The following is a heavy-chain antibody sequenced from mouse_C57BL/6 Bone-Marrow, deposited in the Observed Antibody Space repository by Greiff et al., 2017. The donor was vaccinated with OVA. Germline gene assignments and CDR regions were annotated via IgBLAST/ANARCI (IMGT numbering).Heavy chain of an antibody. Sequence: QVQLKQPGAELVKPGASVKLSCKASGYTFTSYWMHWVKQRPGQGLEWIGMIHPNSGSTNYNEKFKSKATLTVDKSSSTAYMQLSSLTSADSAVYYCARSVPYDGYWKDAMDYWGQGTSVTVSS. CDR1: GYTFTSYW. CDR3: ARSVPYDGYWKDAMDY. J-gene: IGHJ4*01. CDR2: IHPNSGST. V-gene: IGHV1-64*01. D-gene: IGHD2-3*01.